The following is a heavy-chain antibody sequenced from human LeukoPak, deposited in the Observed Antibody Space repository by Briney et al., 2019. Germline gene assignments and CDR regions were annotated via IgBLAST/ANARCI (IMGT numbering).Heavy chain of an antibody. CDR1: GFTFSSYW. CDR2: INSDGSST. D-gene: IGHD5-18*01. CDR3: ARGGGYSYGPFDY. Sequence: GGSLRLSCAASGFTFSSYWTHWVRQAPGKGLVWVSRINSDGSSTSYADSVKGRFTISRDNAKNTLYLQMNSLRAEDTAVYYCARGGGYSYGPFDYWGQGTLVTVSS. J-gene: IGHJ4*02. V-gene: IGHV3-74*01.